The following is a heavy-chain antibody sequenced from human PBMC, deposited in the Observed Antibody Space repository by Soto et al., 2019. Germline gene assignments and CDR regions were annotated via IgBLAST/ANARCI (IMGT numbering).Heavy chain of an antibody. CDR2: ISAYNGNT. V-gene: IGHV1-18*01. CDR3: AKGGNPIDY. Sequence: GASVKVSCKASGYTFTNFGISWVRRAPGQGLEWMGWISAYNGNTNYAQNFQGRVTMTTDTSTSTAYMELRSLRSDDTAVYYCAKGGNPIDYWGQGTLVTVSS. CDR1: GYTFTNFG. J-gene: IGHJ4*02.